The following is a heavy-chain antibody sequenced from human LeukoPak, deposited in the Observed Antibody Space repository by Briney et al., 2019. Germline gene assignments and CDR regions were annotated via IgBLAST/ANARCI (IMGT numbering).Heavy chain of an antibody. V-gene: IGHV3-33*08. Sequence: GGSLRLSCAASGFTFSSYAMSWVRQAPGKGLEWVAVIWYDGSNKYYADSVKGRFTISRDNSKNTLYLQMNSLRAEDTAVYYCARAIGIVGATTPLDYWGQGTLVTVSS. D-gene: IGHD1-26*01. CDR3: ARAIGIVGATTPLDY. J-gene: IGHJ4*02. CDR1: GFTFSSYA. CDR2: IWYDGSNK.